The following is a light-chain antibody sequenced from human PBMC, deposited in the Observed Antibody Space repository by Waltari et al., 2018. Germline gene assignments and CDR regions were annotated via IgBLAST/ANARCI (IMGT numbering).Light chain of an antibody. Sequence: EIVLTQSPGTLSLSPGERATFSCRASQSGSRRYLAGYQQKTGQAPRLLIYGASSRATRILDRFSGSGSGTDFTLTISRLEPEDFAVYYCLQYGSSSWTFGQGTKVEIK. CDR2: GAS. CDR3: LQYGSSSWT. CDR1: QSGSRRY. J-gene: IGKJ1*01. V-gene: IGKV3-20*01.